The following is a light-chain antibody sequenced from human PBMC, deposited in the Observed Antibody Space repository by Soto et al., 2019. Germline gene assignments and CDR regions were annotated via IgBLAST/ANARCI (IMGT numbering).Light chain of an antibody. J-gene: IGLJ3*02. CDR1: NIGSKS. V-gene: IGLV3-21*04. CDR3: QVWDSSSDHPEV. CDR2: YDS. Sequence: SYELTQPPSVSVAPGKTARITCGGNNIGSKSVHWYQQKPGQAPVLVIYYDSDRPSGIPERVSGSNSGNTATLTISRVEAGDEADYYCQVWDSSSDHPEVFGGGTKLTVL.